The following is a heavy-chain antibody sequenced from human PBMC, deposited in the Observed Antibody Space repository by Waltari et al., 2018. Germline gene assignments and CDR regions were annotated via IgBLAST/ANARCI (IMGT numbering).Heavy chain of an antibody. Sequence: QLQLQESGPGLVKPSETLSLTCTVSGGSISSGSYYWGWIRQPPGKGLESIGYISYSGTTYYNWSLKGRVTMSVDTSRDQYSRSLRSVAAADTAVYYCARYYGNGEGWLDPWGQGTLVTVSS. CDR1: GGSISSGSYY. V-gene: IGHV4-39*07. CDR3: ARYYGNGEGWLDP. CDR2: ISYSGTT. J-gene: IGHJ5*02. D-gene: IGHD3-3*01.